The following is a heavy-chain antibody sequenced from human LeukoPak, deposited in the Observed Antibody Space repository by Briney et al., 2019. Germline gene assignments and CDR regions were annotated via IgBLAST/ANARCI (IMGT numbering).Heavy chain of an antibody. J-gene: IGHJ4*02. CDR2: ISSSSSYI. Sequence: RGGALRLSCAAPGFTFSSYSMNWGRQAPGEGLGWVSSISSSSSYIYYADSVKGRFTISRDNSKNTLYLQMNSLRAEDTAVYYCASKPPIQLWLVPDYWGQGTLVTISS. CDR3: ASKPPIQLWLVPDY. V-gene: IGHV3-21*01. D-gene: IGHD5-18*01. CDR1: GFTFSSYS.